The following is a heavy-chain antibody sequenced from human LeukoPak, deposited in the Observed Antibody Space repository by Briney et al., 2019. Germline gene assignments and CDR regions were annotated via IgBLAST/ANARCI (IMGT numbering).Heavy chain of an antibody. D-gene: IGHD3-10*01. CDR3: ASFYYYGSGSSYNSFDY. CDR2: ISGSGGST. Sequence: PGGSLRLSCAASGFTFSSYAMSWVRQAPGKGLEWVSAISGSGGSTYYADSVKGRFTISRDNSRNTLYLQMSSLRAEDTAEYYCASFYYYGSGSSYNSFDYWGQGTLVTVSS. V-gene: IGHV3-23*01. J-gene: IGHJ4*02. CDR1: GFTFSSYA.